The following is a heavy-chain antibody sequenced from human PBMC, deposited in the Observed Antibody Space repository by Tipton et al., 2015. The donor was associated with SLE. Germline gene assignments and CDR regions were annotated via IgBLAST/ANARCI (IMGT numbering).Heavy chain of an antibody. CDR3: TRVPRYNWNYIAD. Sequence: GLVKPSETLSLTCTVSGGSFSIYYWSWIRQPPGKGLEWIGDIYHSESPNYNPSLKSRVTISIDKSKNQFSLKLTSVTAADTAVYHCTRVPRYNWNYIADWGQGTLVSVSS. D-gene: IGHD1-7*01. CDR2: IYHSESP. J-gene: IGHJ4*02. V-gene: IGHV4-59*12. CDR1: GGSFSIYY.